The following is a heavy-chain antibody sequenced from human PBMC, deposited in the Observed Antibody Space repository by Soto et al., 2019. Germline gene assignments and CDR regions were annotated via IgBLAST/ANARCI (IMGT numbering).Heavy chain of an antibody. CDR2: INAGNGNT. D-gene: IGHD4-17*01. Sequence: QVQLVQSGAEEKKPGASVKVSCKASGYTFTSYAMHWVRQAPGQRLEWMGWINAGNGNTKYSQKFQGRVTITRDTXAXPAYMELSSLRSEDTAVYYCARDPDYGDYGTSPADDYWGQGTLVTVSS. V-gene: IGHV1-3*05. CDR1: GYTFTSYA. J-gene: IGHJ4*02. CDR3: ARDPDYGDYGTSPADDY.